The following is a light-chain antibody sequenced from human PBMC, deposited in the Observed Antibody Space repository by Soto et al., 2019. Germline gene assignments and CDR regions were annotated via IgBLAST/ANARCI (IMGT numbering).Light chain of an antibody. CDR1: SSDVGGYNF. CDR2: DIS. CDR3: SSYTSNTTRV. J-gene: IGLJ3*02. V-gene: IGLV2-14*01. Sequence: QSALTQPASVSGSPGQAITISCTGTSSDVGGYNFVSWYQQYPGKAPKLMIFDISDRPSGVSNRFSGSKSGNTASLTISGPQAEDEADYYCSSYTSNTTRVFGGGTKLTVL.